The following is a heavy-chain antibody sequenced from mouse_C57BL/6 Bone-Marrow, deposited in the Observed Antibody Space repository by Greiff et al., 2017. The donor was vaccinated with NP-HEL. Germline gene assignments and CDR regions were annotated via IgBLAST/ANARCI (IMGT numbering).Heavy chain of an antibody. V-gene: IGHV1-61*01. CDR1: GYTFTSYW. D-gene: IGHD1-1*01. CDR3: ASPHYYGSSYVD. J-gene: IGHJ2*01. CDR2: IYPSDSET. Sequence: QVQLQQPGAELVRPGSSVKLSCKASGYTFTSYWMDWVKQRPGQGLEWIGNIYPSDSETHYNQKFKDKATLTVDKSSSTAYMQLSSLTSEDSAVYYCASPHYYGSSYVDWGQGTTLTVSS.